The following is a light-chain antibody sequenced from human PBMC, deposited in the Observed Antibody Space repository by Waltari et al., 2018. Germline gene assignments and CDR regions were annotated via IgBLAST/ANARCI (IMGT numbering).Light chain of an antibody. CDR3: QQYKAYPYT. CDR2: KAS. J-gene: IGKJ2*01. Sequence: DIQMTQSPSTLSASVGDRVTISCWASQSISSWLAWYQQKPGKAPKLLISKASTLESGAPSRFSGSGSGTEFTLTISSLQPDDFATYYCQQYKAYPYTFGQGTELEIK. CDR1: QSISSW. V-gene: IGKV1-5*03.